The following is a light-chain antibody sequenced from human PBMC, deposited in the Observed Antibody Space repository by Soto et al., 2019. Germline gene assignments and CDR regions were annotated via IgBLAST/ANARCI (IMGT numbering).Light chain of an antibody. J-gene: IGKJ2*01. V-gene: IGKV1-5*03. CDR2: KAS. CDR3: QQYNSYPYS. CDR1: QSISSW. Sequence: DLQMTQSPSTLSASVGDRVTITCRASQSISSWLAWYQQKPGKAPKLLIYKASSLESGVPSRFSGSGSGTDFTLTISSLQPDEFATYYCQQYNSYPYSFGQGTKLEIK.